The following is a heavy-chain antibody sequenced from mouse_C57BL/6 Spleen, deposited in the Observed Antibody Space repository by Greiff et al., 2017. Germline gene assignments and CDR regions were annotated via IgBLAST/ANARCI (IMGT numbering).Heavy chain of an antibody. Sequence: VQVVESGAELVRPGASVTLSCKASGYTFTDYEMHWVKQTPVHGLEWIGAIDPETGGTAYNQKFKGKAILTADKSSSTAYMALRSLPSEDSAVYYCTRTPFAYWGQGTLVTVSA. J-gene: IGHJ3*01. CDR1: GYTFTDYE. V-gene: IGHV1-15*01. CDR2: IDPETGGT. CDR3: TRTPFAY.